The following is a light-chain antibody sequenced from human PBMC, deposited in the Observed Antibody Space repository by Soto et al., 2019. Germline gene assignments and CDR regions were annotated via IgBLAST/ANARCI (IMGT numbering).Light chain of an antibody. J-gene: IGKJ2*01. Sequence: EIVLTQSPATLSLSPGERATLSCRASQSFAWYQQKPGQSPRLLIYDTSTRATGIPARFNGAGSGTDFTLPICSLEPEDFAVYYCQQLPSNTFGQGTKLEIK. CDR3: QQLPSNT. CDR1: QSF. CDR2: DTS. V-gene: IGKV3-11*01.